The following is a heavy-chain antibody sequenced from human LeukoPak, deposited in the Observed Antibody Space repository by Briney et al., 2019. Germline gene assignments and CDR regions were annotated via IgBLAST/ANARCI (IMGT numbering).Heavy chain of an antibody. CDR2: VIPIFGTA. V-gene: IGHV1-69*05. D-gene: IGHD1-26*01. CDR1: GGTFSIYA. J-gene: IGHJ4*02. CDR3: ARSGVGATTSFDY. Sequence: GASVNVSCKASGGTFSIYATSWVRQAHGQGLEWMGGVIPIFGTANYAQKLQGRVTITTDESTSTAYMELSSLRSEDTAVYYCARSGVGATTSFDYWGQGTLVTVSS.